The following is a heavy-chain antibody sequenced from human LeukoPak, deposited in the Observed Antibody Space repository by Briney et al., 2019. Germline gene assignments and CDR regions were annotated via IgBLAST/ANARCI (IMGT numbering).Heavy chain of an antibody. J-gene: IGHJ4*02. V-gene: IGHV4-39*01. Sequence: SETLSLTCTVSGGSISSSSYYWGWIRQPPGKGPEWIGSIYYSGSTYYNPSLKSRVTISVDTSKNQYSLKLSSVTAADTAVYYCATGWYYYDSSGYYAPPYYFDYWGQGTLVTVSS. CDR3: ATGWYYYDSSGYYAPPYYFDY. CDR1: GGSISSSSYY. D-gene: IGHD3-22*01. CDR2: IYYSGST.